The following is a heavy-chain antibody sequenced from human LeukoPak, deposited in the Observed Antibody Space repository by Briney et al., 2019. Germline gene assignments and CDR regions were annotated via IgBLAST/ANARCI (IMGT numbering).Heavy chain of an antibody. CDR1: GGSFSGYY. D-gene: IGHD2-15*01. CDR2: INHSGGT. Sequence: SETLSLTCAVYGGSFSGYYWSWIRQPPGKGLEWIGEINHSGGTNYNPSLKSRVTISVDTSKNQFSLKLSSVTAADTAVYYCARALLGYCSGGSCYSVRWFDPWGQGTLVTVSS. CDR3: ARALLGYCSGGSCYSVRWFDP. J-gene: IGHJ5*02. V-gene: IGHV4-34*01.